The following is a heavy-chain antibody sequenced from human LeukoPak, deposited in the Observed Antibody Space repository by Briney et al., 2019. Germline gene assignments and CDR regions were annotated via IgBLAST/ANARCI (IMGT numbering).Heavy chain of an antibody. J-gene: IGHJ4*02. CDR1: GGSISSYY. V-gene: IGHV4-59*08. Sequence: SETLSLTCTVSGGSISSYYWSWIRQPPGKGLEWIGYIYYSGSTNDNPSLKSRVTISVDTSKNQFSLKLSSVTAADTAVYYCARQQSQWPGRYFDYWGQGTLVTVSS. CDR2: IYYSGST. D-gene: IGHD6-19*01. CDR3: ARQQSQWPGRYFDY.